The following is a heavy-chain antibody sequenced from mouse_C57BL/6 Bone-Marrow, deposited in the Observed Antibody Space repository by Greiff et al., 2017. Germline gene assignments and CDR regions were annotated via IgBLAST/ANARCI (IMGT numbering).Heavy chain of an antibody. CDR1: GYTFTSYG. CDR3: ARSYGSSSLFAY. CDR2: IYPRSGNT. D-gene: IGHD1-1*01. V-gene: IGHV1-81*01. Sequence: QVQLKESGAELARPGASVKLSCKASGYTFTSYGISWVKQRTGQGLEWIGEIYPRSGNTYYNEKFKGKATLTADKSSSTAYMELRSLTSEDSAVYFCARSYGSSSLFAYWGQGTLVTVSA. J-gene: IGHJ3*01.